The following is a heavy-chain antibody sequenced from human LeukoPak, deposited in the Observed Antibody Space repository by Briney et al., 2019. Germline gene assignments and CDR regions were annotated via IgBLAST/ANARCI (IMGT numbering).Heavy chain of an antibody. V-gene: IGHV1-69*13. CDR1: GGTFSSYA. Sequence: SVKVSCKASGGTFSSYAISWVRQAPGQGLEWMGGIIPIFGTANYAQKFQGRVTITADESKSTAYMELSSLRSEDTAVYYCARSFWSGYYIIQNWFDPWGQGTLVTVSS. D-gene: IGHD3-3*01. CDR2: IIPIFGTA. J-gene: IGHJ5*02. CDR3: ARSFWSGYYIIQNWFDP.